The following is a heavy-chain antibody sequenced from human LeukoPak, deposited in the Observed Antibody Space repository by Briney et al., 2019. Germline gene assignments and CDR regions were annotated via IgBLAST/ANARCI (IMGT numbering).Heavy chain of an antibody. D-gene: IGHD3-16*01. J-gene: IGHJ4*02. CDR2: IYSAGST. V-gene: IGHV3-53*01. Sequence: GGSLRLSCTVSGFTVSSNSMSWVRQAPGKGLEWVSFIYSAGSTHYSDSVKGRFTISIENSKNTLYLQMNSLRAEDTAVYYCARRAGAYTHPYDYWGQGTLVTVS. CDR3: ARRAGAYTHPYDY. CDR1: GFTVSSNS.